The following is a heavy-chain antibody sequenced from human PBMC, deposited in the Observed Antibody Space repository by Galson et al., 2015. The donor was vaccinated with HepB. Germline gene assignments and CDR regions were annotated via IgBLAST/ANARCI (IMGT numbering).Heavy chain of an antibody. Sequence: SLRLSCAASGFTFSSYWMHWVRQAPGKGLVWVSRISSDGSSTSYADSVKGRFTNPSDNAKNTLYPQMNSLRAEDTAVYYCARAIRERISMIVVGPVAAYGMDVWGQGTTVTVSS. CDR1: GFTFSSYW. J-gene: IGHJ6*02. CDR2: ISSDGSST. D-gene: IGHD3-22*01. CDR3: ARAIRERISMIVVGPVAAYGMDV. V-gene: IGHV3-74*01.